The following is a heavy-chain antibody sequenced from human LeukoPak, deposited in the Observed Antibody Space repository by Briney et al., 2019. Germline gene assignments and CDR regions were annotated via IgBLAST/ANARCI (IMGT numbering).Heavy chain of an antibody. CDR3: ARIRSNYRGYFDY. D-gene: IGHD4-11*01. CDR2: ISSSGSTI. CDR1: GFTFSSYE. Sequence: GGSLRLSCAASGFTFSSYEMNWVRLAPGKGLEWVSYISSSGSTIYYADSVKGRFTISRDNAKNSLYLQMNSLRAEDTAVYYCARIRSNYRGYFDYWGQGTLVTVSS. J-gene: IGHJ4*02. V-gene: IGHV3-48*03.